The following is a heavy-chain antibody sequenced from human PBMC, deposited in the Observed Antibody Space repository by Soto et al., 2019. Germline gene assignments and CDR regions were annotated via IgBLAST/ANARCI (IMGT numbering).Heavy chain of an antibody. V-gene: IGHV5-51*01. J-gene: IGHJ4*02. CDR1: GYSFTSYW. CDR3: AGQGYCSSTACYTVDN. CDR2: IYPGDSNT. Sequence: PGESLKISCKGSGYSFTSYWIGWVRQMPGKGLEWMGIIYPGDSNTRYSPSFQGQVTISADKSISSAYLQWSSLKASDTAMYYCAGQGYCSSTACYTVDNWGQGTLVTVSS. D-gene: IGHD2-2*02.